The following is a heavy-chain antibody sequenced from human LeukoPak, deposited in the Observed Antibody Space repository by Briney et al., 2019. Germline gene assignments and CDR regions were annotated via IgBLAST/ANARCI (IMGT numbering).Heavy chain of an antibody. Sequence: GGSLRLPCAASGFTFSSYSMNWVRQAPGKGLEWVSSISSSSSYIYYADSVKGRFTISRDNAKNSLYLQMNSLRAEDTAVYYCARDPTTVVTYYFDYWGQGTLVTVSS. CDR1: GFTFSSYS. J-gene: IGHJ4*02. CDR3: ARDPTTVVTYYFDY. D-gene: IGHD4-23*01. V-gene: IGHV3-21*01. CDR2: ISSSSSYI.